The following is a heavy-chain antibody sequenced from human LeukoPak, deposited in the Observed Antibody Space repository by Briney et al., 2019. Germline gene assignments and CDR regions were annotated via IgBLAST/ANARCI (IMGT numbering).Heavy chain of an antibody. D-gene: IGHD3-10*01. CDR2: INHSGST. CDR1: GGSFSGYY. Sequence: SETLSLTCAVYGGSFSGYYWSWIRQPPGKGLEWIGEINHSGSTNYNPSLKSRVTISVDTSKNQFSLKLSSVTAADTAVYYCARGRRWFGVCRFDYWGQGTLVTVSS. CDR3: ARGRRWFGVCRFDY. J-gene: IGHJ4*02. V-gene: IGHV4-34*01.